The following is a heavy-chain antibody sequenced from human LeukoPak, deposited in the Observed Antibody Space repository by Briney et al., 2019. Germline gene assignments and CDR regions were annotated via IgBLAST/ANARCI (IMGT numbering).Heavy chain of an antibody. Sequence: PGGSLRLSCAASGFTFSSNWMHWVPQAPGKGLVWVSRISGDGRSTTYADSVKGRFPTSRDNVKNTLYLQMNSLRVEDTAVYYCARAPWELDDWGQGTLVTVSS. V-gene: IGHV3-74*01. CDR2: ISGDGRST. D-gene: IGHD1-26*01. J-gene: IGHJ4*02. CDR1: GFTFSSNW. CDR3: ARAPWELDD.